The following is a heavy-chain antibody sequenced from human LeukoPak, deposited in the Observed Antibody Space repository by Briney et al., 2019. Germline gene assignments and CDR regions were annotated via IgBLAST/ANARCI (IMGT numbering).Heavy chain of an antibody. CDR2: ISAYNGNT. D-gene: IGHD2-21*02. V-gene: IGHV1-18*01. J-gene: IGHJ4*02. CDR3: ARLVAYCGGDCYSEWDY. Sequence: ASVKVSCKASGYTFTSYGISWVRQAPGQGLEWMGWISAYNGNTNYAQNLQGRVTMTTDPSTGTAYMELRSLGSDDTAMYYCARLVAYCGGDCYSEWDYWGQGTLVTVSS. CDR1: GYTFTSYG.